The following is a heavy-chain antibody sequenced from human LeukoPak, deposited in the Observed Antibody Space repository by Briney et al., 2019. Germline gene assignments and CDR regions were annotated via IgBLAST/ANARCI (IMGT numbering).Heavy chain of an antibody. CDR2: ISGSGGST. D-gene: IGHD5-24*01. Sequence: GGSLRLSCAASGFTFSSYSMRWVRQAPGKGLEWVSAISGSGGSTYYADSVKGRFTISRDNSKNTLYLQMNSLRAEDTAVYYCAKKVRRDGYNLFDYWGQGTRVTVSS. V-gene: IGHV3-23*01. CDR3: AKKVRRDGYNLFDY. J-gene: IGHJ4*02. CDR1: GFTFSSYS.